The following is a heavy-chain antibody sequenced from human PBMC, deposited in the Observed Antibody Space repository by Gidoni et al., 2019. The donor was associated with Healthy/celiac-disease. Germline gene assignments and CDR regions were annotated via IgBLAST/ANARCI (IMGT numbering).Heavy chain of an antibody. CDR3: ARVRSGGERAVDY. Sequence: VSVIYSGGSTYYADSVKGRFTISRDNSKNTLYLQMNSLRAEDTAVYYCARVRSGGERAVDYWGQGTLVTVSS. V-gene: IGHV3-66*02. J-gene: IGHJ4*02. CDR2: IYSGGST. D-gene: IGHD2-15*01.